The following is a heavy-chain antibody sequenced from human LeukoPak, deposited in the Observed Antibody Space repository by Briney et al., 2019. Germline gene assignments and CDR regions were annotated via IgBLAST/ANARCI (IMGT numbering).Heavy chain of an antibody. CDR1: GGSSSTYY. V-gene: IGHV4-59*08. D-gene: IGHD3-16*01. Sequence: SETLSLTCTVSGGSSSTYYWSWIRQPPGKGLEWIGYISYSGNIHYNPSLKSRVTISVDSSKTQFSLKLTSVTAADTAFYYCARHIEGEGLDYWGQGTLVTVSS. J-gene: IGHJ4*02. CDR3: ARHIEGEGLDY. CDR2: ISYSGNI.